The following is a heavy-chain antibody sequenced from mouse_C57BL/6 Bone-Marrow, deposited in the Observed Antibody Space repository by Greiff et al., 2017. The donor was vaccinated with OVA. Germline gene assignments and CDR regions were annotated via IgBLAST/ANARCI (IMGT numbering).Heavy chain of an antibody. CDR1: GFTFSDYG. Sequence: EVKLMESGGGLVKPGGSLKLSCAASGFTFSDYGMHWVRQAPEKGLEWVAYISSGSSTIYYADTVKGRFTISRDNAKNTLFLQMTSLRSEDTAMYYCATLPHFDYWGQGTTLTVSS. CDR3: ATLPHFDY. V-gene: IGHV5-17*01. CDR2: ISSGSSTI. D-gene: IGHD1-2*01. J-gene: IGHJ2*01.